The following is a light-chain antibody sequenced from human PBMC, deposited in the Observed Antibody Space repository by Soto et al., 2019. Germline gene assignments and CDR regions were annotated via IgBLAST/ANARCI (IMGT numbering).Light chain of an antibody. V-gene: IGKV1-5*03. Sequence: IQMIQSPSTLSASVGDTVTITCRASQGVSVYLAWYQHKPGKAPKVLIHRTSTLASGVPSRFSGSGSGTEFTLTISDLEPDDFATYYCQQYSGTSLTFGGGTKV. CDR2: RTS. CDR3: QQYSGTSLT. CDR1: QGVSVY. J-gene: IGKJ4*01.